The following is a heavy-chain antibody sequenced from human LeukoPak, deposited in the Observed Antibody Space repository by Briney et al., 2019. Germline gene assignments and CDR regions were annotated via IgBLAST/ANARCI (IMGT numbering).Heavy chain of an antibody. D-gene: IGHD4-17*01. Sequence: SSETLSLTCTFSGGSISGSSYYWAWVRQPPGKGLEWVGGGFYSGSAYSNPSLKSRVTISVDTSRNQFSLNLSSVTAADTAVYYCARLRGAMAPVTSDFDYWGQGTLVTVSS. V-gene: IGHV4-39*01. J-gene: IGHJ4*02. CDR2: GFYSGSA. CDR1: GGSISGSSYY. CDR3: ARLRGAMAPVTSDFDY.